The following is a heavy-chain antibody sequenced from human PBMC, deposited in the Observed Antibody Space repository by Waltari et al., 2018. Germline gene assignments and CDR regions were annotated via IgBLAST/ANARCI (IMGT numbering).Heavy chain of an antibody. J-gene: IGHJ6*02. CDR2: ISGNGDNT. CDR3: ARADCSEIGCKLTDV. D-gene: IGHD2-15*01. CDR1: GFTFNSHA. V-gene: IGHV3-64*01. Sequence: EVQLVESGGGLVQPGGSLRLSCAASGFTFNSHAMHWVRQAPGKALEYVAHISGNGDNTYCANSVKGRFTISRDNSKNTLFLRMGSLRPEDMAVYYCARADCSEIGCKLTDVWGRGTTVTVSS.